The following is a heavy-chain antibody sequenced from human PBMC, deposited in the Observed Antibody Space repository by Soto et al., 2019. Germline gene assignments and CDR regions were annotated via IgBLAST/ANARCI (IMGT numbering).Heavy chain of an antibody. CDR3: ARVTKSRDGYNINFDY. V-gene: IGHV4-59*01. CDR1: GGSISSYY. CDR2: IYYSGST. Sequence: PSETLSLTCTVSGGSISSYYWGWIRQPPGKGLEWIGYIYYSGSTNYNPSLKSRVTISVDTSKNQFSLKLSSVTAADTAVYYCARVTKSRDGYNINFDYWGQGTLVTVSS. D-gene: IGHD5-12*01. J-gene: IGHJ4*02.